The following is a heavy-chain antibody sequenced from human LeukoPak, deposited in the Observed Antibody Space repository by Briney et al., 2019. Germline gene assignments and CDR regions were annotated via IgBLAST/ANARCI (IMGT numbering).Heavy chain of an antibody. D-gene: IGHD2-8*01. V-gene: IGHV3-66*01. CDR3: ARNGQMRYFDY. J-gene: IGHJ4*02. CDR2: IYTGGST. CDR1: GFTISSNY. Sequence: GGSLRLSCAASGFTISSNYMSWVRQAPGKGLEWVSVIYTGGSTYYADFVNGRFTISRDNSKNTLYLQMNSLRAEDTAVYYCARNGQMRYFDYWGQGTLVTVSS.